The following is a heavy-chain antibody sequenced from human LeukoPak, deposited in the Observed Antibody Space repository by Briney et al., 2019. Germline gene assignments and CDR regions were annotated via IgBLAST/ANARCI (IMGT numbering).Heavy chain of an antibody. V-gene: IGHV3-66*01. CDR3: ARADYGRNPFDY. Sequence: GGSLRLSCAASGFTVSSNYMSWVRQAPGKGLEWVSVIYSGGSTYYADSVKGRFTISRDNSKNTLYLQMNSLRAEDTAVYYCARADYGRNPFDYWGQGTLVTVSS. CDR1: GFTVSSNY. CDR2: IYSGGST. J-gene: IGHJ4*02. D-gene: IGHD4/OR15-4a*01.